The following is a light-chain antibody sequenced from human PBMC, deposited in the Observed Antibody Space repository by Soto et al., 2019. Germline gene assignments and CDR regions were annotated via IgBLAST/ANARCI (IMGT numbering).Light chain of an antibody. J-gene: IGLJ3*02. CDR1: TSDIGGYRY. Sequence: QSALTQPPSASGSPGQSVTISCTGTTSDIGGYRYVSWYQQHPGTAPKLMIYEDNKRASGVSNRFSGSTSGITASLTISVLQAEDEADYYCCSYAGSSTWVFGGGTKLTVL. V-gene: IGLV2-23*01. CDR2: EDN. CDR3: CSYAGSSTWV.